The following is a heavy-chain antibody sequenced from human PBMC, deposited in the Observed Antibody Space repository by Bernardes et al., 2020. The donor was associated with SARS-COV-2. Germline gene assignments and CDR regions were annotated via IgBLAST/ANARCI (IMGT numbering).Heavy chain of an antibody. J-gene: IGHJ4*02. Sequence: SKALSLTCTVSGDSVSSVASHWGWLRQSPGKGLEWIGNVNYSGIGNYNPSLKSRVTISVDLSKNQFSLKLSSVTAADTAIYYCARVMAYFDSSGYYDYWGQGTLVPVSS. CDR3: ARVMAYFDSSGYYDY. CDR1: GDSVSSVASH. CDR2: VNYSGIG. V-gene: IGHV4-39*01. D-gene: IGHD3-22*01.